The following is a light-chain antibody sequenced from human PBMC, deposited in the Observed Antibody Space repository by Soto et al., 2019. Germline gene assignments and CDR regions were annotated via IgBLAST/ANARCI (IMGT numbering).Light chain of an antibody. Sequence: DIQMTQSPSTLSASVGDRVTITCRASQSISSWLAWYQQKPGKAPKLLISKASSLESGVPSRFSGSGSGTEFTLTISSLQPDDFATYYCQQLGTFGQGTKVEIK. V-gene: IGKV1-5*03. CDR3: QQLGT. CDR1: QSISSW. J-gene: IGKJ1*01. CDR2: KAS.